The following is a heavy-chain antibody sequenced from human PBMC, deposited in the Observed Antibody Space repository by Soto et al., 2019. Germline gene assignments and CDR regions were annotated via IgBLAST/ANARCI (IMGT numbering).Heavy chain of an antibody. CDR1: GFTFSDHY. D-gene: IGHD5-12*01. Sequence: LSLTCAASGFTFSDHYMDWVRQAPGKGLEWVGRIKNKPKSYTTQYAASVKGRFTISRDDSKNSLYLQMESLKVDDTAVYYCARYIVATKCLDYWGQGTLVTVSS. CDR3: ARYIVATKCLDY. J-gene: IGHJ4*02. CDR2: IKNKPKSYTT. V-gene: IGHV3-72*01.